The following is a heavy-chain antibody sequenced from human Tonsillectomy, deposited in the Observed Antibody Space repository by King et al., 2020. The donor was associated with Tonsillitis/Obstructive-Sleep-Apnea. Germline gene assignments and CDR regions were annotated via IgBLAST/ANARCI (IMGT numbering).Heavy chain of an antibody. CDR3: ARGPITGDYYPTYYYYYYMDV. V-gene: IGHV3-30*04. J-gene: IGHJ6*03. CDR2: ISYDGSNK. Sequence: VQLVESGGGVVQPGRSLRLSCAASGFTFSSYAIHWGRQAPGKGLEWVAVISYDGSNKYYADSVKGRITISRDNSKNTLYLQMNRLRAEDTAVYYCARGPITGDYYPTYYYYYYMDVWGKGTTVTVSS. D-gene: IGHD3-3*01. CDR1: GFTFSSYA.